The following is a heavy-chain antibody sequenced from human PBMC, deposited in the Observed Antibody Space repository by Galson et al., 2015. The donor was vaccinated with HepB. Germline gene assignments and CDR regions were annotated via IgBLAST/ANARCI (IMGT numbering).Heavy chain of an antibody. CDR3: ARGLPGGLFYYYYYMHV. D-gene: IGHD1-26*01. V-gene: IGHV1-8*01. CDR1: GYTFTSYD. Sequence: SVKVSCKASGYTFTSYDINWVRQATGQGLEWMGWMNPNSGNTGYAQKFQGRVTMTRNTSISTAYMELSSLRSEDTAVYYCARGLPGGLFYYYYYMHVWGKGTTVTVSS. CDR2: MNPNSGNT. J-gene: IGHJ6*03.